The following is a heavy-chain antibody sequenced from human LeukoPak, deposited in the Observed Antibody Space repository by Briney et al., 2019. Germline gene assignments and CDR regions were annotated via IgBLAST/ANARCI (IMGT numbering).Heavy chain of an antibody. J-gene: IGHJ4*02. CDR2: IIPIFGIA. Sequence: SVKVSCKASGGTFSSYAISWVRQAPGQGLEWTGRIIPIFGIANYAQKFQGRVTITADKSTSTAYMELSSLRSEDTAVYYCAIHLGYCSSTSCSSDWGQGTLVTVSS. CDR1: GGTFSSYA. D-gene: IGHD2-2*01. V-gene: IGHV1-69*04. CDR3: AIHLGYCSSTSCSSD.